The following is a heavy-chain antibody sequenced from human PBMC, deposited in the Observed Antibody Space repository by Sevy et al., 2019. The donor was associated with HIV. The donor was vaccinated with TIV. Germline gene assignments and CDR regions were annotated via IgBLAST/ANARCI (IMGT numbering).Heavy chain of an antibody. CDR3: VASIPWEDH. V-gene: IGHV3-74*01. D-gene: IGHD2-21*01. J-gene: IGHJ4*02. Sequence: GGSLRLSCTAPRLTLGSYWMHWVRQAPGKGLVWVSGVNSAGSSTNYADSVKGRFTISRDNAKNTLSLQMNSLRVEDTAIYHCVASIPWEDHWGQGTLVTVSS. CDR1: RLTLGSYW. CDR2: VNSAGSST.